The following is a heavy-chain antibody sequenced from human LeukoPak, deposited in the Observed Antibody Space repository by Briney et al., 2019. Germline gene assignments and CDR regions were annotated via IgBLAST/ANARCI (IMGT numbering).Heavy chain of an antibody. D-gene: IGHD6-6*01. CDR1: GFTFSSYA. V-gene: IGHV3-30-3*01. CDR2: ISYDGSNK. Sequence: GGSLRLSCAASGFTFSSYATHWVRQAPGKGLEWVAVISYDGSNKYYADSVKGRFTISRDNSKNTLYLQMNGLRAEDTAVYYCASLAPARPVDYWGQGTLVTVSS. J-gene: IGHJ4*02. CDR3: ASLAPARPVDY.